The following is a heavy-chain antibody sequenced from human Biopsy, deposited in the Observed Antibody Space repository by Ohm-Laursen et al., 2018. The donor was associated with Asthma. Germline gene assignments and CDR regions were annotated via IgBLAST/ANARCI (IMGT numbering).Heavy chain of an antibody. CDR2: ISYDGSSI. CDR3: AREGVAGTHIED. Sequence: LSLTCSASRFTYEMHWVRQAPGKGLEWVAVISYDGSSIYYADSVKGRFTISRDNSKNTLSLQMNSLTAEDTAVYYCAREGVAGTHIEDWGQGTRVTVSP. V-gene: IGHV3-30-3*01. CDR1: RFTYE. D-gene: IGHD6-19*01. J-gene: IGHJ4*02.